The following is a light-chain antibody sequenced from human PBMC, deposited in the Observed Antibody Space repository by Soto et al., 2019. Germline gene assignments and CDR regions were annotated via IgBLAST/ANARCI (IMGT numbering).Light chain of an antibody. CDR1: QGIRNF. J-gene: IGKJ4*01. V-gene: IGKV1-27*01. Sequence: DIQMTQSPSSLSASIGDRVTITCRASQGIRNFLAWYQQKPGKAPKVLIYAASTLRPGVPSRFSGSGSGTDFCLSISNLQPEDVATYYCQKYSSAPLTFGGGTKVEIK. CDR2: AAS. CDR3: QKYSSAPLT.